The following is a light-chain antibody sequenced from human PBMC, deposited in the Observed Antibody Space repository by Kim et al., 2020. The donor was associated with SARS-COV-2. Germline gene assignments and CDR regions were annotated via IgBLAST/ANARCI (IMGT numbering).Light chain of an antibody. J-gene: IGKJ1*01. CDR1: QSVRSDY. CDR2: GAS. Sequence: LSPGERATLSCRASQSVRSDYVAWFQQKPGQAPRLLIYGASNRFTGIPDRFSGSGSGTDFTLTISRLEPEDFAVYYCQHYGRSPTFGQGTKVDIK. CDR3: QHYGRSPT. V-gene: IGKV3-20*01.